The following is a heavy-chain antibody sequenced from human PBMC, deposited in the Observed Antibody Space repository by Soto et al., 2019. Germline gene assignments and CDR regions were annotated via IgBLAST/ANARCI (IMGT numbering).Heavy chain of an antibody. CDR1: GYTFTSYG. J-gene: IGHJ4*02. Sequence: QVQLVQSGAEVKKPGASVKVSCKACGYTFTSYGISWVRQAPGQGLEWMGWISAYNGNTNYAQKLQGRVTMTTDTATSTAYRERRGLRSDDTAVYYCARDVRPSRDRYNLLADYWGQGTLVTVSS. CDR3: ARDVRPSRDRYNLLADY. V-gene: IGHV1-18*01. D-gene: IGHD5-12*01. CDR2: ISAYNGNT.